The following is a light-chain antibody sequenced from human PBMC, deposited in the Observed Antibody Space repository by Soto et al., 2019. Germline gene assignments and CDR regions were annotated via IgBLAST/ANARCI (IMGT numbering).Light chain of an antibody. CDR3: QKYNRAPRP. Sequence: DLQMTQSQSSLSASVGDRVTITCRARQGISNYLAWYQQKPGKVPKLMIYAASTLQSGVPSRFSGSGYVTDFTLPISILQPEDVATYYCQKYNRAPRPFGQGNTV. J-gene: IGKJ1*01. CDR1: QGISNY. CDR2: AAS. V-gene: IGKV1-27*01.